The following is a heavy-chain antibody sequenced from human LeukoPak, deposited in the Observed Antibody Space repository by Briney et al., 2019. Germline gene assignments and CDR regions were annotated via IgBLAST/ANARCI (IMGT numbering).Heavy chain of an antibody. Sequence: PSETLSLTCTASGCTISSYYWSWIRQPPGKGLEWIGYIYYSGSTNYNPSLKSRVTILVDTTKNQFSLKLSSVTAADTAVYYCASGVANELAFDIWGQGTMVTVSS. V-gene: IGHV4-59*01. CDR1: GCTISSYY. J-gene: IGHJ3*02. CDR3: ASGVANELAFDI. CDR2: IYYSGST. D-gene: IGHD2-8*01.